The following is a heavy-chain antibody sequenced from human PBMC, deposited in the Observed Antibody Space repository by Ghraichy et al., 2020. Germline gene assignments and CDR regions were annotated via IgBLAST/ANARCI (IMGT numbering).Heavy chain of an antibody. CDR1: GYTFTGYY. CDR2: IIPVLGIA. D-gene: IGHD2-21*01. V-gene: IGHV1-69*02. J-gene: IGHJ3*02. Sequence: SVKVSCKASGYTFTGYYMHWVRQAPGQGLEWMGKIIPVLGIANSADKFQDRVTFTADNSTSTAYMELSSLTSEDTAVYYCASMIVMVGEDAFDIWGQGTMVTVSS. CDR3: ASMIVMVGEDAFDI.